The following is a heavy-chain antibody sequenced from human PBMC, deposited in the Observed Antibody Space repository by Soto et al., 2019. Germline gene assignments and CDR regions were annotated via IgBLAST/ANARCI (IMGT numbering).Heavy chain of an antibody. J-gene: IGHJ4*02. CDR1: GGSMSDFF. CDR3: ARDGYDGSGSPYPAY. D-gene: IGHD3-10*01. CDR2: VYYLGST. V-gene: IGHV4-59*01. Sequence: SETLSLTCSVSGGSMSDFFWSWIRQSPERGLEWIGYVYYLGSTDYNPSLKSRVTISVDTSKRQFSLRLSSVTAADAAIYYCARDGYDGSGSPYPAYWGPGTQVTVSS.